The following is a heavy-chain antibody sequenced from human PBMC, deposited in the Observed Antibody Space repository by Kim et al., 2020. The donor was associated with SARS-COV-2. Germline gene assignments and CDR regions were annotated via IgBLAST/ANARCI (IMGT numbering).Heavy chain of an antibody. CDR3: AWVETYSQYSGRHCLYFDL. CDR1: GGSISSDY. Sequence: SETLSLTCTVSGGSISSDYWSWIRQPPGKGLEWIGFVYYTGSTNYNPSPKSRVSISVDTSKNQFSLKLNSVTAADTAAHYCAWVETYSQYSGRHCLYFDL. D-gene: IGHD3-10*01. V-gene: IGHV4-59*01. CDR2: VYYTGST. J-gene: IGHJ2*01.